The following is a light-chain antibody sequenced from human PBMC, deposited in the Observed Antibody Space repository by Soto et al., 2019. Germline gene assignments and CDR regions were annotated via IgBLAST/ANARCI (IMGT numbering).Light chain of an antibody. CDR2: EVS. CDR1: SSDVGSYNS. CDR3: SSYTSSSTLYVG. J-gene: IGLJ2*01. V-gene: IGLV2-14*01. Sequence: QSVLTQPASVSGSPGQSITISCTGTSSDVGSYNSVSWYQHHPGKAPKLIIYEVSNRPSGVSDRFSGSKSGNTASLTISGLQAEDEAEYYCSSYTSSSTLYVGFGGGTQLTVL.